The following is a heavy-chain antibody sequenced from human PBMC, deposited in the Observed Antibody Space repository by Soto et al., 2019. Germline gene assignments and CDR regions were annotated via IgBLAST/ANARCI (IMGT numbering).Heavy chain of an antibody. J-gene: IGHJ4*02. CDR1: GFTFSTSA. V-gene: IGHV3-30-3*01. D-gene: IGHD6-13*01. CDR3: ARGGGYSEFDY. CDR2: ISYDGTNK. Sequence: QVQLVESGGGVVQPGRSLRLSCAASGFTFSTSAMHWVRQAPGKGLEWVAFISYDGTNKNHADSVKGRFTISRDNPKNRLYLQMSSLRAEDTAVFYCARGGGYSEFDYWGQGTLVTVSS.